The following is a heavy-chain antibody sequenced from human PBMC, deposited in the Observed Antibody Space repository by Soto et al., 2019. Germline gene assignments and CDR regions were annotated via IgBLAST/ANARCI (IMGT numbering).Heavy chain of an antibody. CDR1: EDSCVIYG. CDR3: VRDRTLLVPTSIDY. V-gene: IGHV5-51*01. CDR2: IYPGDSDT. D-gene: IGHD3-3*01. Sequence: SMRISCNGAEDSCVIYGSGWMRPIPGKGLEWMGIIYPGDSDTRYSPSFQGQVTISADKFISTAYLQWSSLRAEDTAIYYCVRDRTLLVPTSIDYWGHGTLVTVSS. J-gene: IGHJ4*01.